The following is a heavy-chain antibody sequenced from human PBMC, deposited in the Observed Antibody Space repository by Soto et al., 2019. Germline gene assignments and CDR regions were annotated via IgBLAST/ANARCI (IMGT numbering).Heavy chain of an antibody. Sequence: GASVKGSCKASGGTFSSYAISWVRQAPGQGLEWMGGIIPIFGTANYAQKFQGRVTITADESTSTAYMELSSLRSEDTAVYYCARDGGYCSSSSCLGRFDPWGQGTLVTVSS. CDR2: IIPIFGTA. D-gene: IGHD2-2*01. V-gene: IGHV1-69*13. J-gene: IGHJ5*02. CDR1: GGTFSSYA. CDR3: ARDGGYCSSSSCLGRFDP.